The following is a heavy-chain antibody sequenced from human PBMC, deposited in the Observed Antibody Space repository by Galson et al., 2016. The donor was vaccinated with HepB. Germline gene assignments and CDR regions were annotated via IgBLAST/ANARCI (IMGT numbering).Heavy chain of an antibody. CDR2: ISRTSYNI. Sequence: SLRLSCAGSGFSLTSYNMNWVRHAPGRGLEWVSSISRTSYNIYYADSLKGRFTVSRDNAKNSLYLQMNSLRAEDTAVYYCARGKLFDYWGQGILVTVSS. V-gene: IGHV3-21*01. CDR1: GFSLTSYN. J-gene: IGHJ4*02. CDR3: ARGKLFDY.